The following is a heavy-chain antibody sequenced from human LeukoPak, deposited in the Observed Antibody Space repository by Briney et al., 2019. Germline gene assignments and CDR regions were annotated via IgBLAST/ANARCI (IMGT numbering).Heavy chain of an antibody. J-gene: IGHJ6*02. D-gene: IGHD5-18*01. CDR1: GGSLSSYY. Sequence: SETLSLTCTVSGGSLSSYYWSWIRQPPGKGLGWIGYIYYSVSTTYHPSLKSRFTISVDTSKNQFSLKLSSVTAADTDVYYCARLNSYGPNYYYGMDVWGQGTMVTVSS. CDR3: ARLNSYGPNYYYGMDV. CDR2: IYYSVST. V-gene: IGHV4-59*01.